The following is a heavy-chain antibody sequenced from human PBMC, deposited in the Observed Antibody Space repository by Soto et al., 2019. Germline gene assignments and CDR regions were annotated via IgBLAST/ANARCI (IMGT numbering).Heavy chain of an antibody. Sequence: SETLSLTCAVSGGSISSGGYSWSWIRQPPGKGLEWIGYIYHSGSTYYNPSLKSRVTISVDRSRNQFSLKLSSVTAADTAVYYCARTRGYCSSTSCYSDYWGQGTLVTVSS. CDR3: ARTRGYCSSTSCYSDY. CDR2: IYHSGST. J-gene: IGHJ4*02. CDR1: GGSISSGGYS. D-gene: IGHD2-2*01. V-gene: IGHV4-30-2*01.